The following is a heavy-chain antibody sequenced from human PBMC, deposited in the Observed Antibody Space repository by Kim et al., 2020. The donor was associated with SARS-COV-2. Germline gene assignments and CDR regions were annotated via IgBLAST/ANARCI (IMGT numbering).Heavy chain of an antibody. J-gene: IGHJ5*02. CDR2: INLNSGGT. CDR1: GYTFIGYY. D-gene: IGHD2-2*01. CDR3: ARGSDQADDWFDP. Sequence: ASVKVSCKTSGYTFIGYYMHWVRQAPGQGLEWMGRINLNSGGTKYAQKFQDRVTMTRDTSISTAYMELSRLISDDAVVYYCARGSDQADDWFDPLGQGTLVTVSS. V-gene: IGHV1-2*05.